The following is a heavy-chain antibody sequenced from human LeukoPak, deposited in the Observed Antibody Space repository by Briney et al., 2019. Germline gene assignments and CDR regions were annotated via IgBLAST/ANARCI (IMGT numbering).Heavy chain of an antibody. D-gene: IGHD4-23*01. CDR2: INQDGSQK. CDR1: GFTFIRNW. CDR3: TRDVNGGNFDY. Sequence: GGSLRLSCAASGFTFIRNWMSWVRQAPEKGLEWVANINQDGSQKYYGDSVKGRFTISRDNAKNSLYLQMNSLRAEDTAVYYCTRDVNGGNFDYWGQGTLVTVSS. V-gene: IGHV3-7*01. J-gene: IGHJ4*02.